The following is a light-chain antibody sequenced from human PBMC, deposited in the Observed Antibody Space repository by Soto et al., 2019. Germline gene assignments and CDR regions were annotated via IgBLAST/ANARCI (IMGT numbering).Light chain of an antibody. V-gene: IGKV3-15*01. J-gene: IGKJ5*01. CDR1: QSVGND. CDR3: QQANSFPIT. Sequence: EIVMTQSPATLSVSPWEGGTLSCRASQSVGNDLAWYQQKPGQAPRLLISGASTRATGIPARFSGSGSGTEFTLTISSLQPEDFATYYCQQANSFPITFGQGTRLEIK. CDR2: GAS.